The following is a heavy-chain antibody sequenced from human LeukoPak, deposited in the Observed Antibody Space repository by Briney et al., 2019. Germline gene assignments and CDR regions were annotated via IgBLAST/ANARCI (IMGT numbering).Heavy chain of an antibody. J-gene: IGHJ5*02. V-gene: IGHV3-23*01. D-gene: IGHD3-10*01. CDR3: AMRGSLIGGWFEP. CDR2: IINPGRST. CDR1: GFPFTSNA. Sequence: GGSLRLSCAASGFPFTSNAMTWVRPAPRRGLEWVSPIINPGRSTYYADSVKGGFTLSRDNSQNTLYLQMNTLRDKDTPLYYCAMRGSLIGGWFEPWGQGTLVTVSS.